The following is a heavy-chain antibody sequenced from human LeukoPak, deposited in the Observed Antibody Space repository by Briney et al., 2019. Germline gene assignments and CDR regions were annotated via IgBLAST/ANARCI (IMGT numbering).Heavy chain of an antibody. Sequence: ASVKVSCKASGYIFTNFGINWVRQAPGQGLEWMGWMSAYNGDTNYAENLQGRVTMTTDTSTSTAYLELRSLRSDDTAVYYCARDAGSGSYYHFDYWGHGTLVTVSS. D-gene: IGHD3-10*01. CDR2: MSAYNGDT. CDR3: ARDAGSGSYYHFDY. J-gene: IGHJ4*01. CDR1: GYIFTNFG. V-gene: IGHV1-18*01.